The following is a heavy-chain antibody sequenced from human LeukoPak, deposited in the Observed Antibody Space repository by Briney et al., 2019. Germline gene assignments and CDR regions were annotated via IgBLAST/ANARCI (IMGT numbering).Heavy chain of an antibody. CDR1: GYTFTGYY. Sequence: ASVKVSCKASGYTFTGYYMHWVRQAPGQGLEWMGIINPSGGSTSYAQKFQGRVTMTRDMSTSTVYMELSSLRSEDTAVYYCARDQRYYYDSSGDNAFDIWGQGTMVTVSS. D-gene: IGHD3-22*01. J-gene: IGHJ3*02. CDR3: ARDQRYYYDSSGDNAFDI. V-gene: IGHV1-46*01. CDR2: INPSGGST.